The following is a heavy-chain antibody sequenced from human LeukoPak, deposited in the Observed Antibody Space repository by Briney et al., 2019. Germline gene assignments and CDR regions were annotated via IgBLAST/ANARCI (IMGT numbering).Heavy chain of an antibody. CDR1: GFTFSSYW. J-gene: IGHJ6*04. D-gene: IGHD2-2*01. Sequence: GGSLRLSCAASGFTFSSYWMSWVRQAPGKGLEWVANIKQDGSEKYYVDSVKGRFTISSDNAKSSLYLQMNSLRAEDTAVYYCASSTYYYYGMDVWGKGTTVTVSS. CDR2: IKQDGSEK. V-gene: IGHV3-7*03. CDR3: ASSTYYYYGMDV.